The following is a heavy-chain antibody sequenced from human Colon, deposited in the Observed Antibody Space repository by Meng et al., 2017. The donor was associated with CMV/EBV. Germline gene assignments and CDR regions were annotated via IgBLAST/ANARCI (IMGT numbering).Heavy chain of an antibody. CDR2: IFQSGST. D-gene: IGHD2-21*02. CDR3: VRDLGVLHLAVAAPIQGWFDP. Sequence: PSETLSLTCSVSGGSVSSSSYYWGWIRQPPGKGLEWIGSIFQSGSTYYNPSLKSRATISLDTPKNQFSLKLSSVTAADTAVYYCVRDLGVLHLAVAAPIQGWFDPWGPGTLVTVSS. CDR1: GGSVSSSSYY. V-gene: IGHV4-39*07. J-gene: IGHJ5*02.